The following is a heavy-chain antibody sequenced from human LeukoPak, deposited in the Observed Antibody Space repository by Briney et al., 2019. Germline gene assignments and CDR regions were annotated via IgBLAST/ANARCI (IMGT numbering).Heavy chain of an antibody. CDR3: ARTIVATIRGSEDY. Sequence: GDSLKISCKGSGYSFTSYWIGWVRQMPGKGLEWMGIIYPGDSDTRYSPSFQGQATISADKSISTAYLQWSSLKASDTAMYYCARTIVATIRGSEDYWGQGTLVTVSS. J-gene: IGHJ4*02. CDR1: GYSFTSYW. V-gene: IGHV5-51*01. D-gene: IGHD5-12*01. CDR2: IYPGDSDT.